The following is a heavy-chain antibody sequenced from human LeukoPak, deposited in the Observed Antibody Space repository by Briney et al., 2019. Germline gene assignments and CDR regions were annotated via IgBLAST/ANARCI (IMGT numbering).Heavy chain of an antibody. V-gene: IGHV3-23*01. CDR3: ARHDSFIPY. CDR2: ISDNEGRA. Sequence: HGGSLRLSCAASGFTFNYYAMSWVRQAPGKGLEWVSGISDNEGRAYYTDSVKGRFTISRDNTKNTVYLQMHNLRADDTAVYFCARHDSFIPYWGQGTLVTVSS. CDR1: GFTFNYYA. D-gene: IGHD5-18*01. J-gene: IGHJ4*02.